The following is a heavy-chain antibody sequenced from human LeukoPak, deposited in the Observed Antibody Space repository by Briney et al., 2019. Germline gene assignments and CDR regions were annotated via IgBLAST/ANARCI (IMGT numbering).Heavy chain of an antibody. V-gene: IGHV3-15*01. D-gene: IGHD3-22*01. CDR3: TTGVSSGYYYHLLDYYYGMDV. J-gene: IGHJ6*02. Sequence: GGSLRHSCAASGFTFIGYEMNWVRQAPGKGLEWVGRIKSKTDGGTTDYAAPVKGRFTISRDDSKNTLYLQMNSLKTEDTAVYYCTTGVSSGYYYHLLDYYYGMDVWGQGTTVTVSS. CDR2: IKSKTDGGTT. CDR1: GFTFIGYE.